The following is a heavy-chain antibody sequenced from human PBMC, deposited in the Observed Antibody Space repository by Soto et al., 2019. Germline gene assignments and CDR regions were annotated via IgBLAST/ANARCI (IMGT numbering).Heavy chain of an antibody. V-gene: IGHV3-66*01. CDR3: AGAQNQRYFDY. J-gene: IGHJ4*02. D-gene: IGHD3-10*01. CDR1: GFTVSISY. Sequence: PGGSLRLSCAGSGFTVSISYMAWVRQVPGKGLEWVSIRYSDGRAYHAESVKGRFTTSTDESENTLYLQMSSLRAEDTAVYYCAGAQNQRYFDYWGQGALVTVSS. CDR2: RYSDGRA.